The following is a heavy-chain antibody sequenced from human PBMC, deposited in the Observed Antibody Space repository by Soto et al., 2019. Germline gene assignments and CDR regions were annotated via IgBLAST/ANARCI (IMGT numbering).Heavy chain of an antibody. V-gene: IGHV1-46*01. J-gene: IGHJ6*02. D-gene: IGHD3-10*01. CDR1: GYTFTSYY. CDR3: ARDREFIMPKTYYYYGMDV. CDR2: INPSGGST. Sequence: ASVKVSCKASGYTFTSYYMHWVRQAPGQGLEWMGIINPSGGSTSYAQKFQGRVTMTRDTSTSTVYMELSSLRSEDTAVYYCARDREFIMPKTYYYYGMDVWGQGTTVTVSS.